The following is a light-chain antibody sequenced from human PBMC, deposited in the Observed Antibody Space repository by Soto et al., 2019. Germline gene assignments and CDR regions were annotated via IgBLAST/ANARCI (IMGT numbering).Light chain of an antibody. V-gene: IGKV1-5*01. CDR2: DAI. Sequence: IQMTQSPSILSASIGDRVTISSRASQSISVWLAWYQQKPGKAPRVLIFDAIALESGVPSRFSGSGSGTEFTLTINNLQPDDFATYYCQQYHTSWWTFGQGTKVDIK. J-gene: IGKJ1*01. CDR1: QSISVW. CDR3: QQYHTSWWT.